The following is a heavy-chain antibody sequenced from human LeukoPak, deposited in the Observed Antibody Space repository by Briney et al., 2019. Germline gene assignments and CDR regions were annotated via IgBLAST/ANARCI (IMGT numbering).Heavy chain of an antibody. CDR1: SVXINNNY. CDR2: IYYSGST. J-gene: IGHJ4*02. Sequence: SETLSLTCIVTSVXINNNYWSWIRQPPGKGLEWIGYIYYSGSTNYSPSLKSRVSMSVDTSKKQFSLKVTSVTAADTAVYYCARGSGAFDYWGQGTLVTVSS. V-gene: IGHV4-59*01. CDR3: ARGSGAFDY.